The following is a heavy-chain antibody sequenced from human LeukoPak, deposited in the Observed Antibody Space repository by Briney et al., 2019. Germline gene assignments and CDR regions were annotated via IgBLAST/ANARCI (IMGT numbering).Heavy chain of an antibody. CDR2: IYYSGST. J-gene: IGHJ4*02. D-gene: IGHD5-24*01. CDR1: GGSISSYY. Sequence: SETLSLTCTVSGGSISSYYWSWIRQPPGKGLEWIGYIYYSGSTNYNPSLKSRVTISVDTSKNQFSLKLSSVTAADTAVYYCAREGWVHYFDYGGQGTLVTVSS. CDR3: AREGWVHYFDY. V-gene: IGHV4-59*12.